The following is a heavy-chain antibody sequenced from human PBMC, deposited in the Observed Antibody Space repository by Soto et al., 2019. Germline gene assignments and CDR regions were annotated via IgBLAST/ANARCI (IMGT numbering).Heavy chain of an antibody. D-gene: IGHD3-22*01. CDR3: ARAFDDSSGYYGGLGY. J-gene: IGHJ4*02. V-gene: IGHV4-30-4*01. CDR2: IYYSGST. CDR1: GGSISSGDYY. Sequence: PSETLSLTCPVSGGSISSGDYYWSWIRQPPGKGLEWIGYIYYSGSTYYNPSLKSRVTISVDSSKNQLSLKLTSVTAADTAVYYCARAFDDSSGYYGGLGYWGQGTLVTVSS.